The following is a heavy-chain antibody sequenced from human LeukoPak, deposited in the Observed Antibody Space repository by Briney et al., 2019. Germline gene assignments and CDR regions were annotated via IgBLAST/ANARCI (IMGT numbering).Heavy chain of an antibody. Sequence: GGSLRLSCAASGFTFSSYAMHWVRQAPGKGLEWVAVISYDGSNKYYADSVKGRFTISRDNSKNTLYLQMNSLRAEDTAVYYCARAYNWNDFGYWGQGTLVTVSS. CDR1: GFTFSSYA. V-gene: IGHV3-30-3*01. CDR2: ISYDGSNK. CDR3: ARAYNWNDFGY. D-gene: IGHD1-1*01. J-gene: IGHJ4*02.